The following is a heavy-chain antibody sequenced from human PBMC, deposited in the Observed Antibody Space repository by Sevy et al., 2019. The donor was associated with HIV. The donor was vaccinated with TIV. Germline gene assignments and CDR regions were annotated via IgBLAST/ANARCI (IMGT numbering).Heavy chain of an antibody. Sequence: SETLSLTCTVSGASMRSSQFWGWIRQPPGKGLEWIGSIHNAGNTYYTPSLKTRLFISVDTSKNQFSLKLNSVTAADTAVYYCVRLPQWLGASFDSWGQGILVTVSS. J-gene: IGHJ4*02. CDR1: GASMRSSQF. CDR2: IHNAGNT. CDR3: VRLPQWLGASFDS. D-gene: IGHD6-19*01. V-gene: IGHV4-39*01.